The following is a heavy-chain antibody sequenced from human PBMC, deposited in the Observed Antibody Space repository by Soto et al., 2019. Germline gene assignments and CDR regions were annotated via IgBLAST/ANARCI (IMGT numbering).Heavy chain of an antibody. D-gene: IGHD6-19*01. CDR3: AKEGEHSSGWANFAY. V-gene: IGHV3-23*01. Sequence: GGSLRLSCAASGFTVSSNYMSWVRQAPGKGLEWVSSISGSGSSIYYADSVKGRFTISRDNSKNTLYLQMNSLRAEDTAVYYCAKEGEHSSGWANFAYWGQGTLVTVSS. CDR1: GFTVSSNY. CDR2: ISGSGSSI. J-gene: IGHJ4*02.